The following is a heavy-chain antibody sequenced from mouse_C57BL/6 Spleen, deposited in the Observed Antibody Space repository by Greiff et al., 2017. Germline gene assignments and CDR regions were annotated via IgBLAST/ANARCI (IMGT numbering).Heavy chain of an antibody. J-gene: IGHJ4*01. CDR2: ISGGGGNT. CDR1: GFTFSSYT. CDR3: ARQGYSNYGAMDY. V-gene: IGHV5-9*01. D-gene: IGHD2-5*01. Sequence: EVKLMESGGGLVKPGGSLKLSCAASGFTFSSYTMSWVRQTPEKRLEWVATISGGGGNTYYPDSVKGRFTISRDNAKNTLYLQMSSLRSEDTALYYCARQGYSNYGAMDYWGQGTLVTVSS.